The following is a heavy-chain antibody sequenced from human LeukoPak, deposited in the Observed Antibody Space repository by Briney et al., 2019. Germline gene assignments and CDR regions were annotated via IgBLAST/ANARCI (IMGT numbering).Heavy chain of an antibody. CDR3: ARSGGNSARWIDP. D-gene: IGHD4-23*01. CDR1: GYSFSTYW. J-gene: IGHJ5*02. V-gene: IGHV5-51*01. CDR2: IYPGDSDT. Sequence: GESLKISCQGSGYSFSTYWITWVRQMPGKGLEWMGIIYPGDSDTRYSPSFQGQVTISADKSISTAYLQWSSLKASDTAMYYCARSGGNSARWIDPWGQGTLVTVSS.